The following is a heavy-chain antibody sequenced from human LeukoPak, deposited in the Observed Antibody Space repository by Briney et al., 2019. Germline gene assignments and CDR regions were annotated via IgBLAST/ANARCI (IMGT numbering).Heavy chain of an antibody. J-gene: IGHJ4*02. Sequence: GASVKVSCRASGYDYTSVGITWVRQAPGQGLEWMGWISPYNGNTRYVQKLQGRVTMTTDTSTSTAYMELRSLRFDDTAVYYCARAGSGSGLYFDYWGQGTLVTVSS. D-gene: IGHD6-19*01. CDR3: ARAGSGSGLYFDY. CDR2: ISPYNGNT. CDR1: GYDYTSVG. V-gene: IGHV1-18*01.